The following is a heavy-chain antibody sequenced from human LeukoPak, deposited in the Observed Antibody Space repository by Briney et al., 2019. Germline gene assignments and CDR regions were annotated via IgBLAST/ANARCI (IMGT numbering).Heavy chain of an antibody. CDR1: GYTFTSYG. D-gene: IGHD3-10*01. CDR3: AREYYGSGSSHFDY. V-gene: IGHV1-18*01. J-gene: IGHJ4*02. Sequence: ASVKVSCKASGYTFTSYGISWVRQAPGQGLEWMGWISAYNGNTKYAQKLQGRGTMTTGTSTSTAYMELRSLRSDDTAVYYCAREYYGSGSSHFDYWGQGTLVTVSS. CDR2: ISAYNGNT.